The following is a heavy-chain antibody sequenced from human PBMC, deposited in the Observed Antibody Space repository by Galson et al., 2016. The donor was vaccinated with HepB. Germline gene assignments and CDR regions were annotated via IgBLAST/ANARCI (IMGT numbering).Heavy chain of an antibody. Sequence: TLSLTCTVSGGSISSGDFYWSWIRQPAGKGLECIGRIYTSGNTNYNPSLKSRVTISIDASKNQFSLKLNSVTAADTAVYYCAGCLGSGGSCYYYYYMDVWGKGTTATVSS. V-gene: IGHV4-61*02. CDR1: GGSISSGDFY. D-gene: IGHD2-15*01. J-gene: IGHJ6*03. CDR2: IYTSGNT. CDR3: AGCLGSGGSCYYYYYMDV.